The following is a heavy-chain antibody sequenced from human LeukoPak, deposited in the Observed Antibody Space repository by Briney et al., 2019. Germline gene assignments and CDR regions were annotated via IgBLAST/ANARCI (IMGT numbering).Heavy chain of an antibody. Sequence: ASVKVSCKASGYTFTSYYMHWVRQAPGKGLEWMGKINPSGGSTSYAQKFQGRVTMTRDTSTSTVYMGLSSLRSEDTAVYYCARDHRVYYDSSGGFDPWGQGTLVTVSS. CDR1: GYTFTSYY. CDR2: INPSGGST. V-gene: IGHV1-46*01. CDR3: ARDHRVYYDSSGGFDP. D-gene: IGHD3-22*01. J-gene: IGHJ5*02.